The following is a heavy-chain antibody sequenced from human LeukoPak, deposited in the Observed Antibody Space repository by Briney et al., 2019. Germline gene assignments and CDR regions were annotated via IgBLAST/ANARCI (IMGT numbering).Heavy chain of an antibody. J-gene: IGHJ5*02. CDR2: ISPKSGGT. D-gene: IGHD2-15*01. Sequence: ASVKVSCKTSGYSFTDYYIHWVRQAPGQGFEWLGWISPKSGGTNYAQKFQDSVSLTRDTSIDTAYMELTSLRLDDTAIYYCARGVAANGRRLDPWGQETLITVSS. V-gene: IGHV1-2*02. CDR1: GYSFTDYY. CDR3: ARGVAANGRRLDP.